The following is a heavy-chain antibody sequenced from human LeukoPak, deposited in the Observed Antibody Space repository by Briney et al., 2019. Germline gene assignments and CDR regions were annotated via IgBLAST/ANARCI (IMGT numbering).Heavy chain of an antibody. J-gene: IGHJ4*02. CDR1: GFTFSSYA. CDR2: TSYDGSNE. V-gene: IGHV3-30-3*01. CDR3: ARDRLQQWLSY. Sequence: PGKSLRLSCEASGFTFSSYAMHWVRQAPGKGLEWVAVTSYDGSNEYYADSVKGRFTISRDNSKNTLYLQVNSLRPEDTAVYYCARDRLQQWLSYWGQGTLVTVSS. D-gene: IGHD6-19*01.